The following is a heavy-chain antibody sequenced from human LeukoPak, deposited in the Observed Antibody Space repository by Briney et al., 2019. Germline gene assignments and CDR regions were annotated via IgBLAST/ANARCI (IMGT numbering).Heavy chain of an antibody. CDR1: GYTFTSYG. Sequence: ASVKVSCKASGYTFTSYGISWVRQAPGQGLEWMGWISAYNGNTNYAQKLQGRVTMTTDTSTSTAYMELRSLRSDDTAVYYCARVVPAAIVRNGNNYYAFEIWGQGTMVTVSS. CDR2: ISAYNGNT. J-gene: IGHJ3*02. V-gene: IGHV1-18*01. D-gene: IGHD2-2*01. CDR3: ARVVPAAIVRNGNNYYAFEI.